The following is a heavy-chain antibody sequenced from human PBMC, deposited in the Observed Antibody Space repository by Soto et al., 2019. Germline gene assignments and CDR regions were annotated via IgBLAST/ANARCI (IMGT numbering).Heavy chain of an antibody. D-gene: IGHD6-25*01. CDR2: INPSGGST. Sequence: GASVKVSCKASGYTFTSYYMHWVRQAPGQGLEWMGIINPSGGSTSYAQKFQGRVTMTRDTSTSTVYMELSSLRSEDTAVYYCARDRPWQRTTLVPYYYYYGMDVWGQGTTVTVSS. J-gene: IGHJ6*02. CDR1: GYTFTSYY. CDR3: ARDRPWQRTTLVPYYYYYGMDV. V-gene: IGHV1-46*01.